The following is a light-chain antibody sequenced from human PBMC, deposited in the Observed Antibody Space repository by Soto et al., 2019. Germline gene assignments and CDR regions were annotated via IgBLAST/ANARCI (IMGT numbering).Light chain of an antibody. Sequence: DIQMTQSPSTLSASVGDSVTITCRASQSIDSWLAWYQQKPGKAPKLLIYKASTLESGVPSRFSGSGSGAEFNLTINSLQPDDFATYHCQQYKSYPFTFGGGTKVEIK. J-gene: IGKJ4*01. CDR2: KAS. CDR1: QSIDSW. V-gene: IGKV1-5*03. CDR3: QQYKSYPFT.